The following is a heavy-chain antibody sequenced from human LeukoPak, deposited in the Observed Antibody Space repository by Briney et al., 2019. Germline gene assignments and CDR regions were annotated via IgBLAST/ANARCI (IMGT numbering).Heavy chain of an antibody. D-gene: IGHD3-3*01. J-gene: IGHJ5*02. CDR2: IYTSGST. CDR1: GGSISSGSYY. Sequence: KTSETLSLTCTVSGGSISSGSYYWSWLRQPAGKGLEWIGRIYTSGSTNYNPSLKSRVTISVDTSKDQFSLKLSSVTAADTAVYYCARDVSADYDFWSGYPKNWFDPWGQGTLVTVSS. CDR3: ARDVSADYDFWSGYPKNWFDP. V-gene: IGHV4-61*02.